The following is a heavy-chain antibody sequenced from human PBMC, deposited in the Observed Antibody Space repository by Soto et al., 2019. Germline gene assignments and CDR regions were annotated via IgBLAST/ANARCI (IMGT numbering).Heavy chain of an antibody. CDR1: GFIFSHYA. CDR2: ISGSGGST. Sequence: EVQLLESRGGLVPPGGSPRLSCAASGFIFSHYAMSWVRQTPGKGLEWVSTISGSGGSTYHADSVKGRFTISRDNSKTTLYLQMNSLRAEDTAVYYCAVLTDCTNGVCSRPFDYWGQGTLVTVSS. V-gene: IGHV3-23*01. J-gene: IGHJ4*02. CDR3: AVLTDCTNGVCSRPFDY. D-gene: IGHD2-8*01.